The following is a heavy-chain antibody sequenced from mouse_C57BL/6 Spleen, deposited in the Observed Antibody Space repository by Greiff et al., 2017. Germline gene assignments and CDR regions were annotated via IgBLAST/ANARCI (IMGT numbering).Heavy chain of an antibody. J-gene: IGHJ2*01. V-gene: IGHV5-6*01. D-gene: IGHD6-1*01. CDR1: GFTFSSYG. CDR3: ARASKGPYFDY. CDR2: ISSGGSYT. Sequence: EVMLVESGGDLVKPGGSLKLSCAASGFTFSSYGMSWVRQTPDKRLEWVATISSGGSYTYYPDSVKGRFTISRDNAKNTLYLQMSSLKSEDTAMYYCARASKGPYFDYWGQGTTLTVSS.